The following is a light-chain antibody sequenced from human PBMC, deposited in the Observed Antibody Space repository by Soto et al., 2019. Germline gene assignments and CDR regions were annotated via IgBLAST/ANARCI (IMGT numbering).Light chain of an antibody. CDR2: DAS. Sequence: DIQMTQSPSTLSASVGDRVTITCRASQGIVRWLAWYQQKPGKAPKLLIYDASSLASGVPSRFSGSGAGTEFTLNICRQQPDDFAPYYCQHYYCISRTFGQGTRVESK. CDR1: QGIVRW. J-gene: IGKJ1*01. V-gene: IGKV1-5*01. CDR3: QHYYCISRT.